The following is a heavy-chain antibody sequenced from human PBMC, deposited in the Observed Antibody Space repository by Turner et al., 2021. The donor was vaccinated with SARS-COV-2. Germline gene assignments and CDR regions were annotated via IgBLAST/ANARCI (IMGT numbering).Heavy chain of an antibody. Sequence: VQLVASGGGVVQPGRSLRLSCGASGFTFSGYGMHWVRQAPGKGLGWVAVISYDGSNKYYGDSVKGRFTISRDNSKNTLYLQMNSLRAEDTAVYYCAKGGGPYCSGGSCYPGSFDYWGQGTLVTVSS. CDR2: ISYDGSNK. V-gene: IGHV3-30*18. D-gene: IGHD2-15*01. CDR3: AKGGGPYCSGGSCYPGSFDY. J-gene: IGHJ4*02. CDR1: GFTFSGYG.